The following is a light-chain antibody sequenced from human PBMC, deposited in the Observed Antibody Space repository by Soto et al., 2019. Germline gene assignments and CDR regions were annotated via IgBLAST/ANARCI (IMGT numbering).Light chain of an antibody. CDR2: DAS. Sequence: ESVLTQSPGTLCLSPGERATLSCRASQSVSSSYVAWYQQKPGQAPRLLIYDASRRATGIPDRFSGGGSGTDFPLTISRLEPEDSAVYYCQQYGGSPPITFGQGTRLEIK. CDR3: QQYGGSPPIT. CDR1: QSVSSSY. J-gene: IGKJ5*01. V-gene: IGKV3-20*01.